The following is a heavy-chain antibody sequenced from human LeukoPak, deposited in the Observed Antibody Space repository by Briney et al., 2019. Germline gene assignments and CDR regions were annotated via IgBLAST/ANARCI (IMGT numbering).Heavy chain of an antibody. D-gene: IGHD5-18*01. J-gene: IGHJ5*02. Sequence: GGSLKISCKGSGYSFTSYWIGWVRQTPGKGLEWMGVIYPGDSRTRYNPSFEGQVTISADKSINTAYLQWSSLKASDTAMYYCACREFYSPWPGPWGQGTLVTVSS. V-gene: IGHV5-51*01. CDR3: ACREFYSPWPGP. CDR1: GYSFTSYW. CDR2: IYPGDSRT.